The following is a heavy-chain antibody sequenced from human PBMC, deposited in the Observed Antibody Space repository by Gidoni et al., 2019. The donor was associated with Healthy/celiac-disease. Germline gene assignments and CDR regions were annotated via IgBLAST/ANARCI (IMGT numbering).Heavy chain of an antibody. CDR1: GGSISSYY. Sequence: QVQLQESGPGLVKPSETLSLTCTVSGGSISSYYWSWIRQPPGKGLEWIGYIYYSGSTNYNPSLKSRVTISVDTSKNQFSLKLSSVTAADTAVYYCARHGIGYSSPRRAFDIWGQGTMVTVSS. CDR2: IYYSGST. D-gene: IGHD6-13*01. J-gene: IGHJ3*02. V-gene: IGHV4-59*08. CDR3: ARHGIGYSSPRRAFDI.